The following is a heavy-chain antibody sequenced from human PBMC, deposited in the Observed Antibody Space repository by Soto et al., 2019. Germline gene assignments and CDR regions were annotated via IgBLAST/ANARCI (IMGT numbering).Heavy chain of an antibody. D-gene: IGHD2-21*02. Sequence: LSLTCIVSGESISSISYYWGWIRQPAGKGLECIGSIYYSGRTYYNPSFKSRVTISIDTSKNQFSLKLSSVTATDTAVYYCARQRTTVVTQAYFDHWGQGALVTVSS. V-gene: IGHV4-39*01. CDR3: ARQRTTVVTQAYFDH. CDR2: IYYSGRT. J-gene: IGHJ4*02. CDR1: GESISSISYY.